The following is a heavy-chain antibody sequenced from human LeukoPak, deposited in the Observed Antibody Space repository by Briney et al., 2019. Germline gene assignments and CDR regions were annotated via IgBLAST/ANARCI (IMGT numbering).Heavy chain of an antibody. Sequence: GGSLRLSCAASGFTFSGSAMHWVRQASGKGLEWVGRVRSIANSYATAYAAPVTGRFTISRDDSKNTAYPQMNSLRAEDTAVYYCNYYESSGQGYWGQGTLVTVSS. CDR1: GFTFSGSA. J-gene: IGHJ4*02. CDR3: NYYESSGQGY. D-gene: IGHD3-22*01. V-gene: IGHV3-73*01. CDR2: VRSIANSYAT.